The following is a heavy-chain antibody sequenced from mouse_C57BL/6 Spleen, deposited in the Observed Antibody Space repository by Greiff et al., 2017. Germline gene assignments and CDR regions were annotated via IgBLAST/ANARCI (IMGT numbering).Heavy chain of an antibody. CDR3: DSSCSTYDAMDY. D-gene: IGHD1-1*01. CDR2: IYPGSGST. Sequence: QVQLQQPGAELVKPGASVKMSCKASGYTFTSYWITWVKQRPGKGLEWIGDIYPGSGSTNYTEKFKCKATLTVDPASSTAYMQLSSMTSEDSAVYYCDSSCSTYDAMDYWGQGTTVTVAS. CDR1: GYTFTSYW. J-gene: IGHJ4*01. V-gene: IGHV1-55*01.